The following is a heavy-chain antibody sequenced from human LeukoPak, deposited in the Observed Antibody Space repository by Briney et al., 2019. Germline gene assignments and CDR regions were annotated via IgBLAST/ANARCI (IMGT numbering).Heavy chain of an antibody. CDR2: IYYGGST. CDR1: GGSISSYY. Sequence: KPSETLSLTCTVSGGSISSYYWSWIRQPAGKGLEWIGYIYYGGSTNYNPSLKSRVTISVDTSKNQFSLKLSSVTAADTAVYYCARGLELAGFDYWGQGTLVTVSS. CDR3: ARGLELAGFDY. J-gene: IGHJ4*02. D-gene: IGHD1-7*01. V-gene: IGHV4-59*01.